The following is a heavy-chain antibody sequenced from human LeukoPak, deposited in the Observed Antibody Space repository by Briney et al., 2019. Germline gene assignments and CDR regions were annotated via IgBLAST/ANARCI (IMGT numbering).Heavy chain of an antibody. J-gene: IGHJ4*02. CDR1: GFTFSSYY. CDR2: INGDESST. V-gene: IGHV3-74*01. Sequence: SGGSLRLSCAASGFTFSSYYMHWVRQVSGKGLVWVSRINGDESSTTYADSVKGRFTISRDNAKNTLYLQMNTLRAEDTAVYYCARVRDCGGGSCFSYLDYWGQGTLVTVSS. D-gene: IGHD2-15*01. CDR3: ARVRDCGGGSCFSYLDY.